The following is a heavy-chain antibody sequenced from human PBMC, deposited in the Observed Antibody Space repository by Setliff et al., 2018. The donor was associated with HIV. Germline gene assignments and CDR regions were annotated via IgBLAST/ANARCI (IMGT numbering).Heavy chain of an antibody. V-gene: IGHV4-31*03. CDR1: GGSISSGFYY. D-gene: IGHD4-4*01. Sequence: NPSETLSLTCTVSGGSISSGFYYWNWIRQHPGKGLEWIGYIYYSGSTYYNPSLKSRVTISVDTSKNQFSLKLSSVTAADTAVYYCASTKVTPHGRYFQHWGQGTLVTVSS. CDR3: ASTKVTPHGRYFQH. CDR2: IYYSGST. J-gene: IGHJ1*01.